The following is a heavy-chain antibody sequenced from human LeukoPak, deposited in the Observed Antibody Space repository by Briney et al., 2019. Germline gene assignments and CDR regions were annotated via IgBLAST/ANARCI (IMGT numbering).Heavy chain of an antibody. V-gene: IGHV3-30*02. CDR2: IRYDGSNK. J-gene: IGHJ3*02. CDR3: ARDGDSVRAFDI. Sequence: GGSLRLSCAASGFTFSSYGMHWVRQAPGKGLEWVAFIRYDGSNKYYADSVKGRFTISRDNSKNTLYLQMNSLRAEDTAVYYCARDGDSVRAFDIWGQGTMVTVSS. CDR1: GFTFSSYG. D-gene: IGHD4-11*01.